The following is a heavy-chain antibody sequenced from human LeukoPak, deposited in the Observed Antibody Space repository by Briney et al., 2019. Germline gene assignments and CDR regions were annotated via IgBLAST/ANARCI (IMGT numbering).Heavy chain of an antibody. CDR3: AREGPDYVFDY. V-gene: IGHV4-4*07. D-gene: IGHD4-17*01. CDR1: GGSISSYY. CDR2: IYTSGST. Sequence: PSETLSLTCTVSGGSISSYYWCWIRQPPGKGLEWIGRIYTSGSTNYNPSLKSRVTMSVDTSKNQFSLKLSSVTAADTAVYYCAREGPDYVFDYWGQGTLVTVSS. J-gene: IGHJ4*02.